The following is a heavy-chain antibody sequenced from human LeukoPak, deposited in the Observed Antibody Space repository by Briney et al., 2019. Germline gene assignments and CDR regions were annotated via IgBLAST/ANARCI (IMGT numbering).Heavy chain of an antibody. J-gene: IGHJ4*02. CDR3: ARLSRGQQRVFDY. CDR1: GGSISSSSYY. V-gene: IGHV4-39*01. D-gene: IGHD6-13*01. CDR2: IYYSGST. Sequence: PSETLSLTCTVSGGSISSSSYYWGWIRQPPGKGLEWIGSIYYSGSTYYNPSLKSRVTISVDTSKNQFSLRLSSVTAADTAVYYCARLSRGQQRVFDYWGQGTLVTVSS.